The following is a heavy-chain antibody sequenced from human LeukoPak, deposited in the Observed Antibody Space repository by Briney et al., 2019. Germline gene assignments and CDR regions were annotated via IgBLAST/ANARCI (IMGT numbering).Heavy chain of an antibody. CDR1: GGTFSSYA. CDR2: IIPIFGTA. V-gene: IGHV1-69*13. CDR3: ARDRFPRVTMIVVAMDAFDI. Sequence: SVTVSCKASGGTFSSYAISWVRQAPGQGLEWMGGIIPIFGTANYAQKFQGRVTITADESTSTAYMELSSLRSEDTAVYYCARDRFPRVTMIVVAMDAFDIWGQGTMVTVSS. D-gene: IGHD3-22*01. J-gene: IGHJ3*02.